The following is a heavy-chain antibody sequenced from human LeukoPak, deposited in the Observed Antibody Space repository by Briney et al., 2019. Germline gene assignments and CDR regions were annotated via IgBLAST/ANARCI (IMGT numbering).Heavy chain of an antibody. V-gene: IGHV1-18*01. CDR2: ISPYNGNT. CDR1: GYTFTTYG. CDR3: TRTVLDCANGVCYDY. D-gene: IGHD2-8*01. Sequence: GASVKVSCKTSGYTFTTYGISWMRQAPGQGLEWMGWISPYNGNTNYVQKLQGRVTVTTDTSTSTAYMELRSLRSDDTAVYYCTRTVLDCANGVCYDYWDQGTLVTVSS. J-gene: IGHJ4*02.